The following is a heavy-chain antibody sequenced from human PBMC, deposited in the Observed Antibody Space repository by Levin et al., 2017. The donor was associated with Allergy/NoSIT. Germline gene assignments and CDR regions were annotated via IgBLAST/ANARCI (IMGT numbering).Heavy chain of an antibody. D-gene: IGHD1-26*01. J-gene: IGHJ4*02. Sequence: LSLTCAASGFTFSSYGMHWVRQAPGKGLEWVAVISYDGSNKYYADSVKGRFTISRDNSKNTLYLQMNSLRAEDTAVYYCAKGEWEFDYWGQGTLVTVSS. CDR3: AKGEWEFDY. CDR2: ISYDGSNK. CDR1: GFTFSSYG. V-gene: IGHV3-30*18.